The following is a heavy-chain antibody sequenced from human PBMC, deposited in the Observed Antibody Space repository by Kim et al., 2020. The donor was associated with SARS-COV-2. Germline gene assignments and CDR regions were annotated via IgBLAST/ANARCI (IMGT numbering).Heavy chain of an antibody. Sequence: SETLSLTCTVSGGSISSGDYYWSRIRQPPGKGLEWIGYIYYSGSTYYRPSLKSRVTISVDTSKNQFSLKLSSVTAADTAVYYCARHSRDYYDTKRAFDIWGQGTMVTVSS. CDR1: GGSISSGDYY. V-gene: IGHV4-30-4*01. J-gene: IGHJ3*02. CDR2: IYYSGST. D-gene: IGHD3-22*01. CDR3: ARHSRDYYDTKRAFDI.